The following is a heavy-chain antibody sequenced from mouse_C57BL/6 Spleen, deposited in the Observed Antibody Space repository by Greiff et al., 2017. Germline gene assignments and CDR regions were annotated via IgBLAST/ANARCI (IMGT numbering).Heavy chain of an antibody. V-gene: IGHV2-2*01. CDR3: ARVYSKDWYFDV. D-gene: IGHD2-5*01. CDR2: IWSGGST. Sequence: VQLQQSGPGLVQPSQSLSITCTVSGFSLTSYGVHWVRQSPGKGLEWLGVIWSGGSTDYNAAFISRLSISKDNSKSQVFFKMNSLQADDTAIYYCARVYSKDWYFDVWGTGTTVTVSS. CDR1: GFSLTSYG. J-gene: IGHJ1*03.